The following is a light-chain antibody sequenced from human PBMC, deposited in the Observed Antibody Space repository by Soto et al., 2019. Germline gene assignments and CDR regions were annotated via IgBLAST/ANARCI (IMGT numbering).Light chain of an antibody. Sequence: QSALPQPASVSGSPGQSITISCTGTSSDVGGYNYVSWYQQHPGKAPKLMIYDVSNRPSGVSNRFSGSKSVNTASLTISGLQAEDEADYYCSSYSSSSTPYVFGTGTKLTVL. CDR2: DVS. CDR1: SSDVGGYNY. J-gene: IGLJ1*01. V-gene: IGLV2-14*01. CDR3: SSYSSSSTPYV.